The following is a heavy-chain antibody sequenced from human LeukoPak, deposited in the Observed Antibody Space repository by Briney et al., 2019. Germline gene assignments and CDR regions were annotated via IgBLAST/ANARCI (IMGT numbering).Heavy chain of an antibody. Sequence: SETLSLTCAGYGVSFSGYYWSWIRQPPGKGLEWIGEINHSGSTNYNPSLKSRVTISVDTSKNQFSLKRSSVTAADTAVYYCARAPKYSSSSGRFDYWGQGTLVTVSS. J-gene: IGHJ4*02. CDR1: GVSFSGYY. V-gene: IGHV4-34*01. D-gene: IGHD6-6*01. CDR2: INHSGST. CDR3: ARAPKYSSSSGRFDY.